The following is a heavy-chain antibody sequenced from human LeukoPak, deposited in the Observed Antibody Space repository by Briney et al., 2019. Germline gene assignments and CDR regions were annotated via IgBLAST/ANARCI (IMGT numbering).Heavy chain of an antibody. D-gene: IGHD3-3*01. CDR1: GGSISSYY. Sequence: PSETLCLTCTVSGGSISSYYWSWIRQPPGKGLEWIGYIYYSGSTNYNPSLKSRVTISVDTYKNQFPLKLSSVTAADTAVYYCARMDFWSGYGFDYWGQGTLVTVSS. V-gene: IGHV4-59*08. CDR2: IYYSGST. CDR3: ARMDFWSGYGFDY. J-gene: IGHJ4*02.